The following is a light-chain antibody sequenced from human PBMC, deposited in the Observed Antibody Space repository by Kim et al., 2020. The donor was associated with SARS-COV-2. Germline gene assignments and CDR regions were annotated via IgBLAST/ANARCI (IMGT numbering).Light chain of an antibody. CDR3: VMYINGGIWV. CDR2: NTN. J-gene: IGLJ3*02. CDR1: CGLLSDNYC. V-gene: IGLV8-61*01. Sequence: GGTVTLTCGLICGLLSDNYCPRWHQQTPAAAPRTLIYNTNTRSSGVPDGFSGSVLGNKAALTITGAQADDECDYYCVMYINGGIWVFGGGTQLTVL.